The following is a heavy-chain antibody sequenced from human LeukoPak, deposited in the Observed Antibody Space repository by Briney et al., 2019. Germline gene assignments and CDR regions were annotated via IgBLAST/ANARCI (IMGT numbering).Heavy chain of an antibody. J-gene: IGHJ4*02. CDR3: GRVGAYYGSGSYSDY. CDR2: INQDGSEK. D-gene: IGHD3-10*01. Sequence: GGSLRLSCAASGVTFSSYWMSWVRQAPGKGLEWVANINQDGSEKYYVDSVKGRFTISRDNAKKSLYLQMNSLRAEDTAVYYCGRVGAYYGSGSYSDYWGQGTLVTVSS. V-gene: IGHV3-7*01. CDR1: GVTFSSYW.